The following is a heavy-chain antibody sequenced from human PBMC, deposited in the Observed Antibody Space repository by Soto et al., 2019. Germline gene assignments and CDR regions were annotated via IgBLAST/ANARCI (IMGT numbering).Heavy chain of an antibody. CDR1: GFPFSRYG. J-gene: IGHJ4*02. V-gene: IGHV3-30*03. D-gene: IGHD6-6*01. CDR3: ARDRHSSSSGYFEY. CDR2: ISWDGLAQ. Sequence: VQLVESGGGVVQPGRSLRLLCEASGFPFSRYGMHWVRQAPGMGLEWVAVISWDGLAQYYGDSVRGRFTISRDNSQSILYLQMNSLRTEDTAVYYCARDRHSSSSGYFEYWGQGTLVTVSS.